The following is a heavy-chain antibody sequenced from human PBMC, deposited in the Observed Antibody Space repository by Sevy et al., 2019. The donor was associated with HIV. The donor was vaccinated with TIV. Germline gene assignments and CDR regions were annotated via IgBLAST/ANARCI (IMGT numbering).Heavy chain of an antibody. V-gene: IGHV3-30*18. J-gene: IGHJ6*02. CDR3: AKDTGSSGYDHYGLDV. CDR2: TSYNEGGE. CDR1: GFTFSIYG. Sequence: GGSLRLSCVASGFTFSIYGTHGVRQAPGKGLEGVAITSYNEGGENNADSVKGRLTISRDNSNNTVYLQMYRLTTEDTGVYYCAKDTGSSGYDHYGLDVWGQGTTVTVSS. D-gene: IGHD6-19*01.